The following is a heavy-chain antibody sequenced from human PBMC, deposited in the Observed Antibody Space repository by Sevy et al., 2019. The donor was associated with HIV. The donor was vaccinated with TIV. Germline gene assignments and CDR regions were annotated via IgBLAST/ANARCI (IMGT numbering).Heavy chain of an antibody. Sequence: GGSLRLSCAASGFTFSSHWMSWVRQAPGKGLEWVANIKQDGSEKYYVDSVKGRFTISRDNAKNSLSLQMNSLRAEDTAVYYCARHTGGIGMDVWGHGTTVTVSS. CDR1: GFTFSSHW. D-gene: IGHD6-13*01. CDR3: ARHTGGIGMDV. CDR2: IKQDGSEK. V-gene: IGHV3-7*01. J-gene: IGHJ6*02.